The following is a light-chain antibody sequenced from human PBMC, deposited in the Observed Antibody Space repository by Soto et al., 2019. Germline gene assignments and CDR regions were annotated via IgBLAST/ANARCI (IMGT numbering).Light chain of an antibody. CDR2: DVS. Sequence: QSVLTQPASVSGSPGQSSTITCTGTSSDVGGYNYVSWYQQHPGKAPKLMIYDVSNRPSGVSNRFSGSKSGNTASLTISGLQAEDEADYYCSSYTYVFGTGTKVTVL. CDR3: SSYTYV. J-gene: IGLJ1*01. V-gene: IGLV2-14*01. CDR1: SSDVGGYNY.